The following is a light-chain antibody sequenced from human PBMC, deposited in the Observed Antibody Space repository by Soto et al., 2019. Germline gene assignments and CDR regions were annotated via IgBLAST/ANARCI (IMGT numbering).Light chain of an antibody. CDR3: AAWDDSLSAFYA. CDR2: RNN. Sequence: QSVRTQPPSASGTPGQRGTISCSGSSSNIGSNYVYWYQQLPGTAPKLLIYRNNQRPSGVPDRFSGSKSGTSASLAISGLRSEDEADYYCAAWDDSLSAFYAFGTGTKVTVL. CDR1: SSNIGSNY. V-gene: IGLV1-47*01. J-gene: IGLJ1*01.